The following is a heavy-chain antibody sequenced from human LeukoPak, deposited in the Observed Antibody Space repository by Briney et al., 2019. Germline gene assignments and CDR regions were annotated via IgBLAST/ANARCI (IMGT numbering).Heavy chain of an antibody. V-gene: IGHV3-23*01. Sequence: GGSLRLSCAASGFTFNSYAMNWVRQAPGKGLEWVSAISGSAGSTYYADSVKGRFTISRDNSKNTLYLQMNSLKAEDTAVYYCAKDRSYDILTGYTYWGQGTLVTVSS. J-gene: IGHJ4*02. CDR1: GFTFNSYA. CDR3: AKDRSYDILTGYTY. D-gene: IGHD3-9*01. CDR2: ISGSAGST.